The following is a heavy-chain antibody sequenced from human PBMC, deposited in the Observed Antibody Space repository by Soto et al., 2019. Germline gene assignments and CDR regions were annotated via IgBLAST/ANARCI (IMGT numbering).Heavy chain of an antibody. CDR3: ARDYLRLSDFGVITKNYYYYGMAV. Sequence: GGSLRLSCAASGFTFSSYAMHWVRQAPGKGLEWVAVISYDEINKYYADSVKGRFTISRDNSKNTLYLQMNSLRAEDTAVYYCARDYLRLSDFGVITKNYYYYGMAVWGRGTTVTVSS. D-gene: IGHD3-3*01. CDR1: GFTFSSYA. CDR2: ISYDEINK. V-gene: IGHV3-30-3*01. J-gene: IGHJ6*02.